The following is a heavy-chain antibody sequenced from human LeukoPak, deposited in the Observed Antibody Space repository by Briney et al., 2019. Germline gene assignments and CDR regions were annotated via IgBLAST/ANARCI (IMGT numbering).Heavy chain of an antibody. Sequence: GRSLRLSCAASGFTFDDYAMHWVRQAPGKGLEWVSGISWNSGSIGYADSVKGRFTISRDNAKNSLYLQMNSLRAEDTALYYCASSYSGSYWGYFDYWGQGTLVTSPQ. J-gene: IGHJ4*02. CDR1: GFTFDDYA. D-gene: IGHD1-26*01. V-gene: IGHV3-9*01. CDR2: ISWNSGSI. CDR3: ASSYSGSYWGYFDY.